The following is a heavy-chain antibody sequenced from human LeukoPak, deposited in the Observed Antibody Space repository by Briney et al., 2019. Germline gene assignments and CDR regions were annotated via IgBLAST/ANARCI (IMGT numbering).Heavy chain of an antibody. CDR2: ISGSGGST. Sequence: GGSLRLSCAASGFTFSSYAMSWVRQAPGKGLEWVSAISGSGGSTYYADSVKGRFTISRDNSKNTLYLQMNSLRAEDTAVYYCAKVSVYDDSSGYYYADYFDYWGQGTLVTVSS. D-gene: IGHD3-22*01. CDR3: AKVSVYDDSSGYYYADYFDY. J-gene: IGHJ4*02. V-gene: IGHV3-23*01. CDR1: GFTFSSYA.